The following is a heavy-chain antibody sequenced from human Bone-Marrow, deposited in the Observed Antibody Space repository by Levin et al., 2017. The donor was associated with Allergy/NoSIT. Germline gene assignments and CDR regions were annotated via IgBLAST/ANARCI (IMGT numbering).Heavy chain of an antibody. Sequence: GESLKISCAASGFTFSDHYMDWVRQAPGKGLEWVGRTRNKANSYTTEYAASVKGRFTISRDDSKNSLYLQMNSLKTEDTAVYYCASFSARTAYYYDSSGYYTGGAFDIWGQGTMVTVSS. CDR2: TRNKANSYTT. CDR3: ASFSARTAYYYDSSGYYTGGAFDI. D-gene: IGHD3-22*01. J-gene: IGHJ3*02. V-gene: IGHV3-72*01. CDR1: GFTFSDHY.